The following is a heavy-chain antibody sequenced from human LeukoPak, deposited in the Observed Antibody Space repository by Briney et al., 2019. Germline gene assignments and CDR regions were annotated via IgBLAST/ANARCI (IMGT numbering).Heavy chain of an antibody. CDR3: AKDRGIAAAGSD. CDR2: ISYDGSNK. J-gene: IGHJ4*02. D-gene: IGHD6-13*01. Sequence: GGSLRLSCAASGFTFSSYGMHWVRQAPGKGLEWVAVISYDGSNKYYADSVKGRFTISRDNSKNTLYLQMNSLRAEDTAVYYCAKDRGIAAAGSDWGQGTLVTVSS. CDR1: GFTFSSYG. V-gene: IGHV3-30*18.